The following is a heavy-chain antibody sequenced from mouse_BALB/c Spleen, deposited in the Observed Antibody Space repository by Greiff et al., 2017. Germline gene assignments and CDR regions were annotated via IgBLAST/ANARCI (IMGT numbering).Heavy chain of an antibody. CDR2: IDPSDSYT. D-gene: IGHD2-14*01. CDR3: TRKEAYYRYFDY. Sequence: QVQLQQPGAELVKPGASVKMSCKASGYTFTSYWMHWVKQRPGQGLEWIGTIDPSDSYTSYNQKFKGKATLTVDTSSSTAYMQLSSLTSEDSAVYYCTRKEAYYRYFDYWGQGTTLTVSS. CDR1: GYTFTSYW. V-gene: IGHV1S127*01. J-gene: IGHJ2*01.